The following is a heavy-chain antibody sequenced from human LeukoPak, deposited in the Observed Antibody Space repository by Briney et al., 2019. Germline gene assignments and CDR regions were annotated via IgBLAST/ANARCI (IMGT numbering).Heavy chain of an antibody. V-gene: IGHV1-18*01. CDR2: ISAYNGNT. Sequence: GASVKVSCKASGYTFTSYGISWVRQAPGQGLEWMGWISAYNGNTNYAQKLQGRVTMTTNTSTSTAYMELRSLRSDDTAVYYCSRRFYYDTSGYLRDFDYWGQGTLVTVSS. J-gene: IGHJ4*02. CDR3: SRRFYYDTSGYLRDFDY. D-gene: IGHD3-22*01. CDR1: GYTFTSYG.